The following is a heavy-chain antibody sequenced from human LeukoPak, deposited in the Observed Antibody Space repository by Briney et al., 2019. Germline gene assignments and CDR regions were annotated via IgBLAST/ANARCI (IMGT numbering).Heavy chain of an antibody. V-gene: IGHV3-30-3*01. Sequence: GGSLRLSCAASGFTFSSYAMHWVRQAPGKGLVWVAVISYDGSNKYYADSVKGRFTISRDNSKNTLYLQMNSLRAEDTAVYYCARDKGGLYGDYDWGQGTLVTVSS. CDR1: GFTFSSYA. J-gene: IGHJ4*02. CDR3: ARDKGGLYGDYD. D-gene: IGHD4-17*01. CDR2: ISYDGSNK.